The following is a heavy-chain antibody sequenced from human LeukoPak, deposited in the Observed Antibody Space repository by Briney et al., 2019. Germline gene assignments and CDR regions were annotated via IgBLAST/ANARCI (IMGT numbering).Heavy chain of an antibody. CDR3: ARDMGYCSSTSCSLAEYFQH. CDR2: ISYDGSTK. J-gene: IGHJ1*01. Sequence: PGGSLRLSCAASGFTFSSYAMHWVRQAPGKGLEWVTFISYDGSTKTYADSVKGRFTISRDTSKNTLHLQMNSLRAEDTAVYYCARDMGYCSSTSCSLAEYFQHWGQGTLVTVSS. CDR1: GFTFSSYA. V-gene: IGHV3-30*19. D-gene: IGHD2-2*01.